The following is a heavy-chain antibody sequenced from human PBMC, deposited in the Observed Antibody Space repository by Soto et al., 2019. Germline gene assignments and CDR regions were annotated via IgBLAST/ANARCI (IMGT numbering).Heavy chain of an antibody. D-gene: IGHD3-10*01. Sequence: PSETLSLTCAVYGGSFSGYYWSWIRQPPGKGLEWIGDIYPSGNTNYNPSLNSRVSILVDTSKNQFSLKLTSVTAADTAVYFCARALSGSYFVLEHWGQGALVTVSS. V-gene: IGHV4-34*09. CDR2: IYPSGNT. CDR1: GGSFSGYY. J-gene: IGHJ4*02. CDR3: ARALSGSYFVLEH.